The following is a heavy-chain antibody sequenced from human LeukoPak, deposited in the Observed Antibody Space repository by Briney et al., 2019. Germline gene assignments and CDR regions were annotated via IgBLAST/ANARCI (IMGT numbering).Heavy chain of an antibody. J-gene: IGHJ4*02. D-gene: IGHD2-15*01. CDR2: INPNSGGT. CDR3: ARTTLKSGGSSGDY. CDR1: GYTFTGYY. V-gene: IGHV1-2*02. Sequence: ASVKVSCKASGYTFTGYYMHWVRQAPGQGLEWMGWINPNSGGTNYAQKFQGRVTMTRDTSISTAYMELSRLRSDDTAVYYCARTTLKSGGSSGDYWGQGTLVTVSS.